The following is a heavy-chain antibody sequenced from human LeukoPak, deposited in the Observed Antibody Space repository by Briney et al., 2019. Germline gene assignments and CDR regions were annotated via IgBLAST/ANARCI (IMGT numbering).Heavy chain of an antibody. CDR2: ISSSGSTI. CDR1: GFTFSSYE. CDR3: AREHGSGSYFRYYYYYMDV. Sequence: GGSLRLSCAASGFTFSSYEMNWVRQAPGKGLEWVSYISSSGSTIYYADSVKGRFTISRDNAKNSLYLQMNSLRAEDTAVYYCAREHGSGSYFRYYYYYMDVWGKGTTVTVSS. V-gene: IGHV3-48*03. J-gene: IGHJ6*03. D-gene: IGHD3-10*01.